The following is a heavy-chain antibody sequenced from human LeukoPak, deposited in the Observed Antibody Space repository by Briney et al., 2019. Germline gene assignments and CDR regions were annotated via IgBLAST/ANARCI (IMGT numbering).Heavy chain of an antibody. V-gene: IGHV1-69*13. CDR1: GGTFSSYA. J-gene: IGHJ3*02. D-gene: IGHD2-15*01. CDR3: ASGGSWPTRNAFDI. CDR2: IIPIFGTA. Sequence: GASVKVSCKASGGTFSSYAISWVRQAPGQGPEWMGGIIPIFGTANYAQKFQGRVTITADESTSTAYMELSSLRSEDTAVYYCASGGSWPTRNAFDIWGQGTMVTVSS.